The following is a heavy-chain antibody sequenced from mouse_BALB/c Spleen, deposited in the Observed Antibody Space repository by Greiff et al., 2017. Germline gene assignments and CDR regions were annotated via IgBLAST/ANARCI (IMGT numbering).Heavy chain of an antibody. V-gene: IGHV2-5-1*01. J-gene: IGHJ3*01. Sequence: QVQLKQSGPSLVQPSQSLSITCTVSGFSFTSYGVHWVRQSPGKGLEWLGVIWRGGSTDYNAAFMSRLSITKDNSKSQVFFKMNSLQADDTAIYYCAKNEGGPPAWFAYWGQGTLVTVSA. CDR2: IWRGGST. D-gene: IGHD3-3*01. CDR1: GFSFTSYG. CDR3: AKNEGGPPAWFAY.